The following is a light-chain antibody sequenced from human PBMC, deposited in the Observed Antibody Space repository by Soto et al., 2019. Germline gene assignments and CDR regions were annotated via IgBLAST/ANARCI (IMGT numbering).Light chain of an antibody. CDR3: QQFYSTPFT. V-gene: IGKV4-1*01. CDR1: QSVLYSSNDKNY. CDR2: WAS. Sequence: DIVMTQSPDSLAVSLGERASINCRSNQSVLYSSNDKNYLAWYQQKPGQPPKLLIYWASSRESGVPARFSGSGSGTEFPLTISSLQAEDVAVYYCQQFYSTPFTFGPGTIVEIK. J-gene: IGKJ3*01.